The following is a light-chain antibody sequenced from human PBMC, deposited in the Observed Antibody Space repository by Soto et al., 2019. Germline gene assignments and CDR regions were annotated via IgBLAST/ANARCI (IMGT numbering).Light chain of an antibody. V-gene: IGLV2-14*03. CDR3: SSYTGSSTYV. CDR2: DVS. Sequence: QCALTQPASVSGSPGQSITISCTGTSSDVGGYNYVSWYQQHPGKAPKLMIYDVSNRPSGVSNRFSGSKSGNTASLTISGLQTEDESDYYCSSYTGSSTYVFGTGTKLTVL. J-gene: IGLJ1*01. CDR1: SSDVGGYNY.